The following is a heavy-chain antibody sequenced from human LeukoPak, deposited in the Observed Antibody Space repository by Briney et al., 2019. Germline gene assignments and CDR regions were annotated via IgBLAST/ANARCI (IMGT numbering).Heavy chain of an antibody. CDR2: INHSGST. D-gene: IGHD3-16*02. V-gene: IGHV4-34*01. CDR1: GGSFSGYY. J-gene: IGHJ4*02. CDR3: ARTTRGTDYDYVWGSYRYPYYFDY. Sequence: SETLSLTCAVYGGSFSGYYWSWIRQPPGKGLEWIGEINHSGSTNYNPSLKSRVTISVDTSKNQFSLKLSSVTAADTAVYYCARTTRGTDYDYVWGSYRYPYYFDYWGQGTLVTVSS.